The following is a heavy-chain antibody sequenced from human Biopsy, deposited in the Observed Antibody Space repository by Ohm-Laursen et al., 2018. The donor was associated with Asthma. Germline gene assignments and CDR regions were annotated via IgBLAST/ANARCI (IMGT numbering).Heavy chain of an antibody. D-gene: IGHD3-9*01. J-gene: IGHJ3*01. CDR2: VNTGNGDT. CDR1: GYNFISFA. CDR3: ARTYYDFLTGQVKDVFGV. V-gene: IGHV1-3*04. Sequence: GASVKVSCKASGYNFISFAIHWVRHAPGQRLEWMCWVNTGNGDTKYSQKFQGRVTITRDTSASTAYMELRSLRSEDTATYYCARTYYDFLTGQVKDVFGVWGQGTMVTVSS.